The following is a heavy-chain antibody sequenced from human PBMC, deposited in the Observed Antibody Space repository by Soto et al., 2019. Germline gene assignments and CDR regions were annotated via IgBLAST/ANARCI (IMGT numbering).Heavy chain of an antibody. J-gene: IGHJ4*02. CDR2: ISSSSSYT. D-gene: IGHD3-22*01. Sequence: QVQLVESGGGLVKPGGSLRLSCAASGFTFSDYYMSWIRQAPGKGLEWVSYISSSSSYTNYADSVKGRFTISRDNAKNSLYLQMNSLRAEDTAVYYCARDGTTMIVDPFDYWGQGTLVTVSS. CDR1: GFTFSDYY. CDR3: ARDGTTMIVDPFDY. V-gene: IGHV3-11*06.